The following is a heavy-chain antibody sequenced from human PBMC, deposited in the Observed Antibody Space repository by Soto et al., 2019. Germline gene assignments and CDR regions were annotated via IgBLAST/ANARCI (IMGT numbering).Heavy chain of an antibody. Sequence: EVQLLESGGGLVKPGGSLRLSCAASGFTFSSYSINWVRQAPGKGLEWVSSISSSSTYINYADSVRGRFTISRDNAKTSLYLQMNSLRAEDTAVYHCAIYQLDGRDYGMDVWGQGTTVTVSS. V-gene: IGHV3-21*01. CDR3: AIYQLDGRDYGMDV. D-gene: IGHD1-1*01. CDR1: GFTFSSYS. CDR2: ISSSSTYI. J-gene: IGHJ6*02.